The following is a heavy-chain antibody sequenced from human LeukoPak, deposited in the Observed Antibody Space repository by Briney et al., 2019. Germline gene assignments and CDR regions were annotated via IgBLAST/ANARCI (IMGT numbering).Heavy chain of an antibody. CDR2: ISGNGDLI. CDR3: ARYDSSSFDC. D-gene: IGHD6-6*01. CDR1: GFTFSSYS. J-gene: IGHJ4*02. V-gene: IGHV3-21*04. Sequence: GGSLRLSCAASGFTFSSYSMNWVRQAPGKGLEWVSVISGNGDLIRYADSVKGRFTISRDNSKNTLYLQMNSLRAEDTAVYYCARYDSSSFDCWGQGTLVTVSS.